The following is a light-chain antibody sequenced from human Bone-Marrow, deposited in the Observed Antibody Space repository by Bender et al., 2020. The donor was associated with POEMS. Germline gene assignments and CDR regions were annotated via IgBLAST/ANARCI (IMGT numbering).Light chain of an antibody. CDR1: SSNIGAHA. V-gene: IGLV1-47*02. Sequence: QSVLTQPPSASGTPGQRVTISCSGGSSNIGAHAVNWYQHLPGTAPKLLIYSSHQRPSGVPDRFSGSTSGTTAYLAISGLRSDDEADYYCASWVGSLSTWVFGGGTKLTVL. CDR2: SSH. J-gene: IGLJ3*02. CDR3: ASWVGSLSTWV.